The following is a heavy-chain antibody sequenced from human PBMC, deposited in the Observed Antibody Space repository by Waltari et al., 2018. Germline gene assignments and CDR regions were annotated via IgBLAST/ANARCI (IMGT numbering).Heavy chain of an antibody. CDR1: GFTFSSYW. J-gene: IGHJ4*02. D-gene: IGHD4-17*01. Sequence: EVQLVESGGGLVQPGGSLRLSCAASGFTFSSYWMHWVRQAPGKGLVVVACVNREGSSTRYADSVKGRCTISRDNAKNSLYLQMNRRRAEDTAVYYCARDLDFRATVTTGDYWGQGTLVTVSS. CDR2: VNREGSST. V-gene: IGHV3-74*01. CDR3: ARDLDFRATVTTGDY.